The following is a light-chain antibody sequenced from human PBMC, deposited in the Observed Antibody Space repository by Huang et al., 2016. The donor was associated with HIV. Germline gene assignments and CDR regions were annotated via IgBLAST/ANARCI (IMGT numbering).Light chain of an antibody. CDR3: LQHYNYPRT. V-gene: IGKV1-6*01. Sequence: IHMTQSPSSLSASVGDTVNITCRASQGIRNDLGWYQQKPGKAPQHLIYLASSLQSGVPTTISGSSSGTAFSLTISSLQPEEYAAYYCLQHYNYPRTFGQGTKVEIK. CDR1: QGIRND. J-gene: IGKJ1*01. CDR2: LAS.